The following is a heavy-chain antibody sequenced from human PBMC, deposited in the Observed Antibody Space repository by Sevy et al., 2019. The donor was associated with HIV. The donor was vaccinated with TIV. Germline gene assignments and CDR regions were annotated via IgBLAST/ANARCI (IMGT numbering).Heavy chain of an antibody. CDR1: GFTFGDYA. J-gene: IGHJ1*01. Sequence: GGSLRLSCTASGFTFGDYAMSWVRQAPGKGLEWVGFIRSKAYGGTTEYAASVKGRFTISRDDSKSIAYLQMNSLKTEDTAMYYCTRDDGFGYFQHWGQGTLVTVSS. V-gene: IGHV3-49*04. CDR2: IRSKAYGGTT. D-gene: IGHD3-10*01. CDR3: TRDDGFGYFQH.